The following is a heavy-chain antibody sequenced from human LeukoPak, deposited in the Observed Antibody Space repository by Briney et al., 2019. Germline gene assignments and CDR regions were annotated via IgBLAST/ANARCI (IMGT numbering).Heavy chain of an antibody. CDR2: IDSSSTII. Sequence: GGSLTLSCAASGFTLSSYSMNWLPQAPGKGLEWMSYIDSSSTIIFYAESVKVRFTISRYNAKNSLFLQMNSLRAEDTAVYYCARRVPNEVITDYFDYWGQGALVTVSS. J-gene: IGHJ4*02. V-gene: IGHV3-48*04. CDR1: GFTLSSYS. CDR3: ARRVPNEVITDYFDY. D-gene: IGHD3-16*01.